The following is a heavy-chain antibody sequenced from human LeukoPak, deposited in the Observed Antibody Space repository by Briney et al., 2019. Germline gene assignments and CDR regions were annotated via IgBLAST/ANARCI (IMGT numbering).Heavy chain of an antibody. Sequence: RRCLRLSWAASGSTFSSYWMSWVSPAERKGLEWVANIKQDGSEKYYVDSVKGRFTISRDNAKNSLYLQMNSLRAEDTALSYCASGRQLGYWGKGTLVTVSS. J-gene: IGHJ4*02. V-gene: IGHV3-7*01. D-gene: IGHD3-16*01. CDR2: IKQDGSEK. CDR1: GSTFSSYW. CDR3: ASGRQLGY.